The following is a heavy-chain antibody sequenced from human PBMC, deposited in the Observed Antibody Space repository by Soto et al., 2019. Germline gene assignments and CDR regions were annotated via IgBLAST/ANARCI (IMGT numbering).Heavy chain of an antibody. CDR1: GYTFSDYD. CDR3: CRRKGAMDV. Sequence: QVQLVQSGAEVKKPGASVRVSCKTSGYTFSDYDISWVRQAPGQRLEWMGWISPYNGGTNCTQKFQGRITMTTDTSTSTAYMDLKSLRSDDTAIYYCCRRKGAMDVWGQGTTVIVSS. V-gene: IGHV1-18*01. J-gene: IGHJ6*02. CDR2: ISPYNGGT.